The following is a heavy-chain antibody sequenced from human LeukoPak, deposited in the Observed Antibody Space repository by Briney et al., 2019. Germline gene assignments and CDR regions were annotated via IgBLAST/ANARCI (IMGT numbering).Heavy chain of an antibody. D-gene: IGHD3-10*01. V-gene: IGHV1-2*02. CDR1: GYTFTGYY. CDR3: ARGPRVLWFGELSYYGMDV. J-gene: IGHJ6*02. Sequence: ASVKVSCKASGYTFTGYYMHWVRQAPGQGREWMGWINPNSGGTNYAQKFQGRVTMTRDTSISTAYMELSRLRSDDTAVYYCARGPRVLWFGELSYYGMDVWGQGTTVTVSS. CDR2: INPNSGGT.